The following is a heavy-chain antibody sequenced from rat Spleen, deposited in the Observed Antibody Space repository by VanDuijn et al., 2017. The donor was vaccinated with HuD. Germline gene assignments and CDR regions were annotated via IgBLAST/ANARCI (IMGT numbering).Heavy chain of an antibody. Sequence: QVQLKESGPGLMQPSQTLSLTCTVSGFSLSSYGVIWVRQPPGKGLEWMGVIWGNGNTNYNSALKSRLSISRDTSKSQVFLKRRGLQTEDTAMYFCARSLPGYNAFGYWGQGTLVTVSS. J-gene: IGHJ3*01. CDR3: ARSLPGYNAFGY. CDR1: GFSLSSYG. D-gene: IGHD1-4*01. CDR2: IWGNGNT. V-gene: IGHV2-13*01.